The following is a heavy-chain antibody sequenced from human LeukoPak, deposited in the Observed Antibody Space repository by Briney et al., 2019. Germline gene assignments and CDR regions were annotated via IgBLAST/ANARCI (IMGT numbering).Heavy chain of an antibody. V-gene: IGHV3-23*01. CDR3: ARAVYSGYERYFDH. Sequence: GGSLRLSCAASGFTFSSYGMSWVRQAPGKGLEWVSAISGSGGSTYYADSVKGRFTISRDNSKNTVYLQMNSLRAEDTAVYYCARAVYSGYERYFDHWGQGTLVTVSS. D-gene: IGHD5-12*01. CDR1: GFTFSSYG. J-gene: IGHJ4*02. CDR2: ISGSGGST.